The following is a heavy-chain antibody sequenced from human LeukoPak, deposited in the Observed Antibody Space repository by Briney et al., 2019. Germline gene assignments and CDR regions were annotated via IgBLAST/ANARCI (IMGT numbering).Heavy chain of an antibody. CDR1: GGSINTYY. CDR3: ARGTVQMGMGERFFDF. V-gene: IGHV4-59*07. J-gene: IGHJ4*02. CDR2: IYYSGTT. D-gene: IGHD3-16*01. Sequence: SDTLSLTCSVSGGSINTYYSTWIRLSPGRGLDWIGYIYYSGTTNYNPSLKSRVSMSVDTSRNQLSLRLSSVTAADTAIYYCARGTVQMGMGERFFDFWGQGTLVTVSS.